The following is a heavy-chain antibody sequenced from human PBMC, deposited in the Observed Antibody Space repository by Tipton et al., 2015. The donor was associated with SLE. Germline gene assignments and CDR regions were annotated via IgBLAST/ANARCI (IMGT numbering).Heavy chain of an antibody. V-gene: IGHV4-30-2*02. CDR3: ARLAVAGRDY. CDR1: GGSISSGGYS. J-gene: IGHJ4*02. Sequence: TLSLTCAVSGGSISSGGYSWSWIRQPPGKGLEWIGYIYHSGSTYYNPSLKSRVTISVDRSKNQFSLKLSSVTAADTAVYYCARLAVAGRDYWGQGTLVTVSS. D-gene: IGHD6-19*01. CDR2: IYHSGST.